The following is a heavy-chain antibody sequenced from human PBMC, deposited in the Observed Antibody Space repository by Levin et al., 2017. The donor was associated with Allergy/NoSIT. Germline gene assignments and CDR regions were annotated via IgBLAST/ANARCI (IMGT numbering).Heavy chain of an antibody. J-gene: IGHJ4*02. V-gene: IGHV3-30-3*01. Sequence: GGSLRLSCAASGFTFSSYAMHWVRQAPGKGLEWVAVISYDGSNKYYADSVKGRFTISRDNSKNTLYLQMNSLRAEDTAVYYCARDSVRDGYAYYFDYWGQGTLVTVSS. CDR2: ISYDGSNK. CDR1: GFTFSSYA. CDR3: ARDSVRDGYAYYFDY. D-gene: IGHD5-24*01.